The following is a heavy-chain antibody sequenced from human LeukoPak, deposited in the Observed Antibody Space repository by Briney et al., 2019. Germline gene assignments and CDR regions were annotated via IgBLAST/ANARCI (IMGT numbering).Heavy chain of an antibody. CDR2: ISGSGGST. D-gene: IGHD2-2*01. CDR3: AKDPSPAGYYFDY. J-gene: IGHJ4*02. Sequence: GGSLRLSCAASGFTFSSYAMSRVRQAPRKGLEWVSAISGSGGSTYYAHSVKGRFTISRDNSKNTLYLQMNSLRAEDTAVYYCAKDPSPAGYYFDYWGQGTLVTVSS. CDR1: GFTFSSYA. V-gene: IGHV3-23*01.